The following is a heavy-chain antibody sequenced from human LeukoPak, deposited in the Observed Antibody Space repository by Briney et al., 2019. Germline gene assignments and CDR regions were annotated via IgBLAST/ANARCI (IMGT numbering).Heavy chain of an antibody. J-gene: IGHJ6*03. CDR1: GYSFTSYW. CDR3: ATLQLEPKDYYYMDV. D-gene: IGHD1-1*01. Sequence: GESLKISCKGSGYSFTSYWIGWVRQMPGKGLEWMGIIYPGDSDTRYSPSFQGQVTISADKSISTAYLQWSSLKASDTAMYYCATLQLEPKDYYYMDVWGKGTTVTVSS. CDR2: IYPGDSDT. V-gene: IGHV5-51*01.